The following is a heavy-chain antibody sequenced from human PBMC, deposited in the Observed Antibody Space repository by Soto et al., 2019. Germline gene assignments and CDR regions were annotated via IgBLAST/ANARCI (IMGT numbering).Heavy chain of an antibody. Sequence: PGESLKISCKGSGYSFTNYWIAWVRQMPGKGLEWMGIIYPGDSDTRHGASFQGQVTFSVDKSISTAYLHWSSLKASDTAIYYCARQGYYESSGYFPFDLWGQGTLVTVSS. CDR3: ARQGYYESSGYFPFDL. J-gene: IGHJ4*02. CDR1: GYSFTNYW. D-gene: IGHD3-22*01. CDR2: IYPGDSDT. V-gene: IGHV5-51*01.